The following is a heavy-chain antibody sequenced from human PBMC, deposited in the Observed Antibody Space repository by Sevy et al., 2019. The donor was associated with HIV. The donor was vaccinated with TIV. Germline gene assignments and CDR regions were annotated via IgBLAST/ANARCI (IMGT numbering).Heavy chain of an antibody. J-gene: IGHJ4*02. CDR2: IKSDGGTA. D-gene: IGHD3-22*01. CDR3: TTYYDSTGYYLYLDFDY. V-gene: IGHV3-15*01. Sequence: GGSLRLSCAASESIVTNAWMSWVHQAPGKGLEWVGQIKSDGGTADYASHLKGRFTISRDASENMLYLQMHSLKSEDTAVYYCTTYYDSTGYYLYLDFDYWGQGTQVTVSS. CDR1: ESIVTNAW.